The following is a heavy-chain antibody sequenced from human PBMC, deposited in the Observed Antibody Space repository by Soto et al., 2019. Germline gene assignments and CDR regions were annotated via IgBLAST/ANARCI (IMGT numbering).Heavy chain of an antibody. D-gene: IGHD3-16*01. CDR1: GASFSIYY. Sequence: TLSLTCSGSGASFSIYYSSWIRQPPAQGLEWIGYIYYTWTTTYTPTLKSRVTMSLNTSKNQFSMKLSSVTAEDTAVYYCARAPYYDYVWGEHWFDPWGQGTLVTVSS. CDR2: IYYTWTT. V-gene: IGHV4-59*01. CDR3: ARAPYYDYVWGEHWFDP. J-gene: IGHJ5*02.